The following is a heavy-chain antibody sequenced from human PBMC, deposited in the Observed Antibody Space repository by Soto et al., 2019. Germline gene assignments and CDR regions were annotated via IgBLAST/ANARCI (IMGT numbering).Heavy chain of an antibody. CDR1: GYTFTSYD. D-gene: IGHD3-22*01. CDR2: MNPNSGNT. J-gene: IGHJ6*02. V-gene: IGHV1-8*01. Sequence: QVQLVQSGAEVKKPGASVKVSCKASGYTFTSYDINWVRQATGQGLEWMGWMNPNSGNTGYAQKFQGRVTMTRNTSISTAYLELSRLRSEDTGVYYCARGGSYYDSSGYYWTGATTGYGMDVWGQGTTVTVSS. CDR3: ARGGSYYDSSGYYWTGATTGYGMDV.